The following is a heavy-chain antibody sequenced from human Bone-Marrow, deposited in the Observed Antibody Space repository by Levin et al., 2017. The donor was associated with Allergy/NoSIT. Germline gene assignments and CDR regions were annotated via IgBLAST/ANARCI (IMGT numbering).Heavy chain of an antibody. V-gene: IGHV3-33*01. CDR1: GFTFTNYG. CDR3: ASAYSDGWFDY. D-gene: IGHD1-26*01. J-gene: IGHJ5*01. Sequence: GGSLRLSCLASGFTFTNYGLHWVRQAPGKGLEWVAVIWYDGVNTSYGDSVKGRFTISKTDSKTTLYLHMNSLRAEDTAVYYCASAYSDGWFDYWGQGTLVTVSS. CDR2: IWYDGVNT.